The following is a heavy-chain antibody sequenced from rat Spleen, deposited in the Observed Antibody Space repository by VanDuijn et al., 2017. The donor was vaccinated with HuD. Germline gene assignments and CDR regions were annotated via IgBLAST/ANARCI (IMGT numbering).Heavy chain of an antibody. Sequence: EVQLVESGGDLVQPGRSLRLSCAASGFTFSDYNMAWVRQAPKKGLEWVTTISYDGTSTYYRDSVKGRFTISRDNAHRTLYLQMDSLRSEDTATYYCARQDTSGYSNWFAYWGQGTLVTVSS. V-gene: IGHV5-7*01. J-gene: IGHJ3*01. D-gene: IGHD4-3*01. CDR3: ARQDTSGYSNWFAY. CDR2: ISYDGTST. CDR1: GFTFSDYN.